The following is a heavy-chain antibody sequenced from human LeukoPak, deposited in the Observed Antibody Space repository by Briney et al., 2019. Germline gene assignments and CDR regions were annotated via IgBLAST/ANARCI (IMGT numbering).Heavy chain of an antibody. CDR1: GFTVSSNS. CDR2: IYSDNT. CDR3: AGHGPGVAADKDF. D-gene: IGHD6-13*01. J-gene: IGHJ4*02. V-gene: IGHV3-66*03. Sequence: GGSLRLSCTVSGFTVSSNSMSWVRQAPGKGLEWVSSIYSDNTHYSDSVKGRFTISRDNSKNTLYLQMNSLTIDDTAVYYCAGHGPGVAADKDFWGQGTLVTVSS.